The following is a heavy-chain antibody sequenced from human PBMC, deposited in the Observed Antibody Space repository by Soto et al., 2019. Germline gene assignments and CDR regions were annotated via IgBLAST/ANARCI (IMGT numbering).Heavy chain of an antibody. CDR2: INAGNGNT. CDR1: GYPFSSYA. V-gene: IGHV1-3*01. J-gene: IGHJ3*02. Sequence: XSVKVSCKASGYPFSSYAMHWVRQAPGQRLEWMGWINAGNGNTKYSQKFQGRVTITRDTSASTAYMELSSLRSEDTAVYYCERDKGDAFDIWGQGTMVTVSS. CDR3: ERDKGDAFDI.